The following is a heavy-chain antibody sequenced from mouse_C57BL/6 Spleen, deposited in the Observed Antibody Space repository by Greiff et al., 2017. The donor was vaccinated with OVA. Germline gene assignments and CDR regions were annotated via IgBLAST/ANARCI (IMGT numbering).Heavy chain of an antibody. J-gene: IGHJ4*01. CDR2: ISNGGGST. V-gene: IGHV5-12*01. CDR1: GFTFSDYY. CDR3: AKLYYSNRDYAMDY. D-gene: IGHD2-5*01. Sequence: EVHLVESGGGLVQPGGSLKLSCAASGFTFSDYYMYWVRQTPEKRLEWVAYISNGGGSTYYPDTVKGRFTISRDNAKNPLYLQMSLLKSEDTAMYYCAKLYYSNRDYAMDYWGQGTTVTVSS.